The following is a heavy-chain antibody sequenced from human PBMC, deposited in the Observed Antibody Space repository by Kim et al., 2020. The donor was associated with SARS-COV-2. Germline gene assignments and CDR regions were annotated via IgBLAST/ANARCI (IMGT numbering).Heavy chain of an antibody. CDR2: FDPEDGET. D-gene: IGHD3-10*01. CDR3: ATAARRGGFGEFDFDY. CDR1: GYTLTELS. V-gene: IGHV1-24*01. Sequence: ASVKVSCKVSGYTLTELSMHWVRQAPGKGLEWMGGFDPEDGETIYAQKFQGRVTMTEDTSTDTAYMELSSLRSEDTAVYYCATAARRGGFGEFDFDYWGQGTLVTVSS. J-gene: IGHJ4*02.